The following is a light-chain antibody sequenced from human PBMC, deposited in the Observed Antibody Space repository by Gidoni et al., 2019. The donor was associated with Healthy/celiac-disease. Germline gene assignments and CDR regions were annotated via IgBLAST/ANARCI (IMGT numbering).Light chain of an antibody. CDR1: SSNIGSNT. CDR3: AAWDDSLNGVV. V-gene: IGLV1-44*01. Sequence: QSVLTQPPSASGTPGPGVTISCSGSSSNIGSNTVNWYQPLPGTAPKLLIYSNNQRPSGVPDRFSGSKSGTSASLAISGLQSEDEADYYCAAWDDSLNGVVFGGGTKLTVL. J-gene: IGLJ2*01. CDR2: SNN.